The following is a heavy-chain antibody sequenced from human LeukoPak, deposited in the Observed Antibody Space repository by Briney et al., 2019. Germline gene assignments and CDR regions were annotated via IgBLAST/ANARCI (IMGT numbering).Heavy chain of an antibody. CDR2: IHTSVSS. Sequence: PSETLSLTCTVSGASISGYYWSWIRQPPGKGLEWIGFIHTSVSSNDNPSLMSRLSISVNTSKNQFSLRLSSVTAADTAIYYCARVFHWNSRAGSSYYFDYWGQGTLVTASS. V-gene: IGHV4-4*09. D-gene: IGHD1-7*01. CDR3: ARVFHWNSRAGSSYYFDY. J-gene: IGHJ4*02. CDR1: GASISGYY.